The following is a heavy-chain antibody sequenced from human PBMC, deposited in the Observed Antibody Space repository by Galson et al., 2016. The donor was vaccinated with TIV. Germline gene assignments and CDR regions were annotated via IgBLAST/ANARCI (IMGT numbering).Heavy chain of an antibody. CDR2: INPTSGGT. CDR3: ARDQSMIGDYYFDL. Sequence: CKASGFNFSDYYFHWVRQAPGQGLEWMGWINPTSGGTKYAQKFQAWVTLTRDTSINTAHMEMSRLKSDDTAVYFCARDQSMIGDYYFDLWGRGTLVTVSS. D-gene: IGHD3-16*01. J-gene: IGHJ2*01. V-gene: IGHV1-2*04. CDR1: GFNFSDYY.